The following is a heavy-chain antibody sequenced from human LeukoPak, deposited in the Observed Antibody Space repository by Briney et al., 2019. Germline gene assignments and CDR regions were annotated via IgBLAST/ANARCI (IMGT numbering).Heavy chain of an antibody. CDR3: AIMHGYYDGTGYWVQ. V-gene: IGHV3-23*01. CDR1: GFTFSSYG. J-gene: IGHJ1*01. Sequence: GGSLRLSCAASGFTFSSYGMHWVRQAPGKGLEWVSFITTNGGRTSYADSVEGRFTISRDNPRNTLYMQMNSLRDEDTAVYYCAIMHGYYDGTGYWVQWGQGTLVTVSS. CDR2: ITTNGGRT. D-gene: IGHD3-22*01.